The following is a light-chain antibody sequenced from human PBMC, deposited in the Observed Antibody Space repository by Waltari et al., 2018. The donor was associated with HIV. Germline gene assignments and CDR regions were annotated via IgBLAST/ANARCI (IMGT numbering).Light chain of an antibody. CDR3: NSRDRGVNHRGV. J-gene: IGLJ3*02. Sequence: SSELTQDPAVSVALGQTVRITCQGDSLRNYYASWYQQKPGQAPVVVIYGKDNRPSGIQDRFSGSRSGNIASLTITGAQAEDEADYYCNSRDRGVNHRGVFGGGTKLTVL. CDR1: SLRNYY. CDR2: GKD. V-gene: IGLV3-19*01.